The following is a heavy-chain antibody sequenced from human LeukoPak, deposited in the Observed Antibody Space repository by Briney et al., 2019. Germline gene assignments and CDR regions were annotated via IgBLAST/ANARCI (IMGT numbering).Heavy chain of an antibody. CDR2: IYYSGST. CDR3: ARAMIVEEGFDY. J-gene: IGHJ4*02. Sequence: SETLSLTCTVSGGSISSYYWSWIRQPPGKGLEWIGYIYYSGSTNHNPSLKSRVTISVDTSKNQFSLKLSSVTAADTAVYYCARAMIVEEGFDYWGQGTLVTVSS. CDR1: GGSISSYY. V-gene: IGHV4-59*01. D-gene: IGHD3-22*01.